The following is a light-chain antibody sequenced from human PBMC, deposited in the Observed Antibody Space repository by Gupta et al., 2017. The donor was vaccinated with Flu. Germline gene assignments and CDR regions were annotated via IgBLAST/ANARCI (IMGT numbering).Light chain of an antibody. CDR1: QSIVSW. CDR3: HQYNSYSRT. CDR2: KAS. J-gene: IGKJ1*01. V-gene: IGKV1-5*03. Sequence: DIQMTQSPSTLSASVGDRVTITCRASQSIVSWLAWYQQTPGKAPHLLVYKASNLQSGVPSRFSGSGSGTEFTLTISSLQPDDFATYYCHQYNSYSRTFGQGTKVEIK.